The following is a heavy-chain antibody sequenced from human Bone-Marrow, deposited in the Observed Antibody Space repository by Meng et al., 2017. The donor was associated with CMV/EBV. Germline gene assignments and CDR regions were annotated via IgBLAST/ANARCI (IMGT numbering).Heavy chain of an antibody. Sequence: GESLKISCTGSGFTFSSYGMHWVRQAPGKGLEWVAFIRYDGSNKYYADSVKGRFTISRDNSKNTLYLQMNSLRAEDTAVYYCAKDKGITMVRGVIYYYYGMDVWGQGTTVTVSS. CDR3: AKDKGITMVRGVIYYYYGMDV. V-gene: IGHV3-30*02. CDR2: IRYDGSNK. J-gene: IGHJ6*02. D-gene: IGHD3-10*01. CDR1: GFTFSSYG.